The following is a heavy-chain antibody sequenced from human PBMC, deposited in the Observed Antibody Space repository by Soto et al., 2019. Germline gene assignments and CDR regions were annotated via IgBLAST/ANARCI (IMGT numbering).Heavy chain of an antibody. CDR3: ARVIKYYDFWSGSGSSFDY. D-gene: IGHD3-3*01. CDR2: FHYSGRT. CDR1: GGSISSGPYS. V-gene: IGHV4-39*07. J-gene: IGHJ4*02. Sequence: SESLSLTCSVSGGSISSGPYSWGWIRQHPGKGQEWIGTFHYSGRTYYSPSLESRVTISVDTSKNQFSLKLSSVTAADTAVYYCARVIKYYDFWSGSGSSFDYWGQGTLVTVSS.